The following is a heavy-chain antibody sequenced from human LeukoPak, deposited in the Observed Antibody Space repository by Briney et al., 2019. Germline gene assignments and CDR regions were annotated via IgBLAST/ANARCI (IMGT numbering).Heavy chain of an antibody. D-gene: IGHD5-24*01. Sequence: SETLSLTCTVSVGSINNSDYYWAWSRQPPGKGREWLGTSYYSGPTYYSPALRSRVTMFVDTSKIQFSLRLTSVTAADTAVYYCARLGHDNYLFDPWGQGALVTVSS. J-gene: IGHJ5*02. CDR2: SYYSGPT. CDR1: VGSINNSDYY. V-gene: IGHV4-39*01. CDR3: ARLGHDNYLFDP.